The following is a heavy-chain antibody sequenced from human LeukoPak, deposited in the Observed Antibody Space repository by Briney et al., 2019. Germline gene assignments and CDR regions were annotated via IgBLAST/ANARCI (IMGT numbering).Heavy chain of an antibody. Sequence: GASVKVSCKASGYTFTSYYMHWVRQAPGQGLEWMGIINPSGGSTSYAQKFQGRVTMTGDMSTSTVYMELSSLRSEDTAVYYCARGVVGPLGAFDIWGQGTMVTVSS. CDR1: GYTFTSYY. CDR2: INPSGGST. CDR3: ARGVVGPLGAFDI. V-gene: IGHV1-46*01. D-gene: IGHD1-26*01. J-gene: IGHJ3*02.